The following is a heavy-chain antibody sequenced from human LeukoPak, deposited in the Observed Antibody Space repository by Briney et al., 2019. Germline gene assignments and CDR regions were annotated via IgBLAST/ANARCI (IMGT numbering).Heavy chain of an antibody. V-gene: IGHV1-18*04. D-gene: IGHD6-19*01. Sequence: ASVKVSCKASGYIFTGYYMHWVRQAPGQGLEWMGWISAYNGNTNYAQKLQGRVTMTTDTSTSTAYMELRSLRSDDTAVYYCARGGSGWYYYYYMDVWGKGTTVTVSS. CDR3: ARGGSGWYYYYYMDV. CDR2: ISAYNGNT. CDR1: GYIFTGYY. J-gene: IGHJ6*03.